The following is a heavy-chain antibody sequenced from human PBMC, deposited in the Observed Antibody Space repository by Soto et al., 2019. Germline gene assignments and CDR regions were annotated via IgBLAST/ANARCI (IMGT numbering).Heavy chain of an antibody. CDR3: AKDRGLAESGRWSHYYYGMDV. D-gene: IGHD1-26*01. J-gene: IGHJ6*02. CDR2: IWYDGSNK. CDR1: GFMFSSYG. V-gene: IGHV3-33*06. Sequence: QPGGSLRLSCAASGFMFSSYGMHWVRQAPGKGLEWVAVIWYDGSNKNYADSVKGRFTITRDNSKNTLYLQMNSLRAEDTAVYYCAKDRGLAESGRWSHYYYGMDVWGQGTTVTVSS.